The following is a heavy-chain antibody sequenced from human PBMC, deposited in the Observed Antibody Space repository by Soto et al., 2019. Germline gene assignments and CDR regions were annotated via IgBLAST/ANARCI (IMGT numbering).Heavy chain of an antibody. CDR1: GDSISSSSYY. Sequence: SETLSLTCTVSGDSISSSSYYWVWIRQPPGKGLEWIGNIYYSGSTYYNPSLKSRVAISVDTSKNQFSLKLSSVTAADTALYYCARSNSGYYKWFDPWGQGTLVT. D-gene: IGHD3-3*01. V-gene: IGHV4-39*01. J-gene: IGHJ5*02. CDR3: ARSNSGYYKWFDP. CDR2: IYYSGST.